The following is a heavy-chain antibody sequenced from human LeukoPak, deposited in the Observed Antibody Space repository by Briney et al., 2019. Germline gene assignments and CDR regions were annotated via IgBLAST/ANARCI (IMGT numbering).Heavy chain of an antibody. CDR2: MYYSGGA. Sequence: PSETLSLTCTVSGGSISSTDYYWGWIRQPPGKGLEWIGSMYYSGGAYYNPSLKSRVTISVDTSKSQFSLRLSSVTAADTAVYYCARLSGAYYSDFDYWGQGTLVTVSS. J-gene: IGHJ4*02. CDR3: ARLSGAYYSDFDY. D-gene: IGHD3-22*01. CDR1: GGSISSTDYY. V-gene: IGHV4-39*01.